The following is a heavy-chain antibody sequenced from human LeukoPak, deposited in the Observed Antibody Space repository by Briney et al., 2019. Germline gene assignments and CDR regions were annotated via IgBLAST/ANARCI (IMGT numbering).Heavy chain of an antibody. D-gene: IGHD3-9*01. Sequence: GRSLRLSCAASGITFSSYAMHWVRQAPGKGLEWVAVISYDGSNKYYADSVKGRFTISRDNSKNTLYLQMNSLRAEDTAVYFCARDARYHDILTGYPLFDYWGQGTLVTVSS. V-gene: IGHV3-30-3*01. CDR3: ARDARYHDILTGYPLFDY. J-gene: IGHJ4*02. CDR1: GITFSSYA. CDR2: ISYDGSNK.